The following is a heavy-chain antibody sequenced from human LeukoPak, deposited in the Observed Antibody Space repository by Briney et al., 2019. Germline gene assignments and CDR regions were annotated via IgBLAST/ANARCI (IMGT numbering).Heavy chain of an antibody. CDR3: ARRHSIAVAGTYFDY. CDR2: IYYSGST. D-gene: IGHD6-19*01. V-gene: IGHV4-59*12. J-gene: IGHJ4*02. CDR1: GGSISSYY. Sequence: SETLSLTCTVSGGSISSYYWSWIRQPPGKGLEWIGYIYYSGSTNYNPSLKSRVTISVDTSKNQFSLKLSSVTAADTAVYYCARRHSIAVAGTYFDYWGQGTLVTVSS.